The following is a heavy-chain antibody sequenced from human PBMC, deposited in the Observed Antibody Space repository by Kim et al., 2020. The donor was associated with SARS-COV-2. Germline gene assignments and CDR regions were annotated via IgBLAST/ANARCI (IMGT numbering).Heavy chain of an antibody. CDR3: ARDDYYGSGNPPPWWFDP. V-gene: IGHV1-69*13. D-gene: IGHD3-10*01. CDR2: IIPIFGTA. Sequence: SVKVSCKASGGTFSSYAISWVRQAPGQGLEWMGGIIPIFGTANYAQKFQGRVTITADESTSTAYMELSSLRSEDTAVYYCARDDYYGSGNPPPWWFDPWGQGTLVTVSS. J-gene: IGHJ5*02. CDR1: GGTFSSYA.